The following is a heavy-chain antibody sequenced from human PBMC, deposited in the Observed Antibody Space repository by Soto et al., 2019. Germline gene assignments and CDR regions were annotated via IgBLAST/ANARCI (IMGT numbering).Heavy chain of an antibody. V-gene: IGHV1-46*03. D-gene: IGHD3-3*01. Sequence: QVQLVQSGAEVKKPGAAVEVSCKASGYTFTSHYVHWVRQAPGQGLEWMGLINANSGTTSYAQKFQGRVTMTGDTAKSTGYMELSGLRVEDTAVYYCARDRNLETSAGARDYWGQGTLVTVPS. CDR1: GYTFTSHY. CDR2: INANSGTT. J-gene: IGHJ4*02. CDR3: ARDRNLETSAGARDY.